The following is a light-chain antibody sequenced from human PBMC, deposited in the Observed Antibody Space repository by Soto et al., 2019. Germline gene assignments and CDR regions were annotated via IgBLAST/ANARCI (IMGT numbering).Light chain of an antibody. CDR3: CSFGGSYTGV. J-gene: IGLJ1*01. V-gene: IGLV2-11*01. CDR1: SSDVGRYNY. CDR2: DVS. Sequence: QSALTQPRSVSGSPGQTASISCTGTSSDVGRYNYVSWYQQHPGKAPKLMIYDVSKRPSGVPDRFSGSKSGNTASLTITGLQGEDEADYYCCSFGGSYTGVFGTGTKVT.